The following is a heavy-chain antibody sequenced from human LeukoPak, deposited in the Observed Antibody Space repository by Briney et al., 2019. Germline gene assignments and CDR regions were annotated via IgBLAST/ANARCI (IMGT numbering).Heavy chain of an antibody. D-gene: IGHD4-11*01. V-gene: IGHV3-23*01. Sequence: GVSLRRSCAASGFPLGTYAMSWVRQAPGKGLEWVSGIGGSGGSTYYADSVKGRFTISRDNSKNTLYLQMNSLRAEDTAVYYCAKDYSIIDYWGQGTLVTVSS. CDR1: GFPLGTYA. J-gene: IGHJ4*02. CDR3: AKDYSIIDY. CDR2: IGGSGGST.